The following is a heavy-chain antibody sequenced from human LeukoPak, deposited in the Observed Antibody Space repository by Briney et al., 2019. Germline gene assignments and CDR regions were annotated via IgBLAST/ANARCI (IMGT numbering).Heavy chain of an antibody. Sequence: GGSLRLSCAASGFTFSSYAMSWVRQAPGKGLEWVSAISGSGGSTYYADPVKGRFTISRDNSKNTLYLQMNSLRAEDTAVYYCAKLQSDGLRTYYGMDVWGQGTTVTVSS. CDR2: ISGSGGST. CDR1: GFTFSSYA. D-gene: IGHD4-17*01. V-gene: IGHV3-23*01. CDR3: AKLQSDGLRTYYGMDV. J-gene: IGHJ6*02.